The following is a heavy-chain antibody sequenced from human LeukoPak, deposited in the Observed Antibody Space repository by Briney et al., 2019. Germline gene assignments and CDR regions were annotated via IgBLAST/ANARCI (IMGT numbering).Heavy chain of an antibody. CDR2: IKQDGSDK. D-gene: IGHD3-22*01. Sequence: GGSLRLSCAASGFTFSSYWMSWVRQAPGKGLEWVANIKQDGSDKYYVDSVKGRFTISRDNAKNSLYLQMNSLRAEDTAVYYCARVGTGYYYDSSGYYHWGQGTLVTVSS. CDR3: ARVGTGYYYDSSGYYH. J-gene: IGHJ5*02. CDR1: GFTFSSYW. V-gene: IGHV3-7*01.